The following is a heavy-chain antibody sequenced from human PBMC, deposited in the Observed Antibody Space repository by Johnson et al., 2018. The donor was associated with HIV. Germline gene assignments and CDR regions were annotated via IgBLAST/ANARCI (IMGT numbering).Heavy chain of an antibody. D-gene: IGHD1-7*01. J-gene: IGHJ3*01. CDR2: INGGGSST. V-gene: IGHV3-74*01. CDR1: GFTVSSYW. CDR3: TRDSGPTAYDV. Sequence: VQLVESGGGLVQPGGSLRLSCAASGFTVSSYWLHWVRQTPGKGLVWVSHINGGGSSTNYADSVKGRFTISKDNAKNTLYLQMNSLRAEDTAVYYCTRDSGPTAYDVWGQVTVVTVSS.